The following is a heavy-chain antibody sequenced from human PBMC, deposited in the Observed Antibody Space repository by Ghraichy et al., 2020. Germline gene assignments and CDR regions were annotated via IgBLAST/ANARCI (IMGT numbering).Heavy chain of an antibody. Sequence: SETLSLTCTVSGGSISSYYWSWIRQPPGKGLEWIGYIYYSGSTNYNPSLKSRVTISVDTSKNQFSLKLSSVTAADTAVYYCARGIFSYSYGFDYWGQGTLVTVSS. V-gene: IGHV4-59*08. CDR3: ARGIFSYSYGFDY. CDR2: IYYSGST. CDR1: GGSISSYY. D-gene: IGHD5-18*01. J-gene: IGHJ4*02.